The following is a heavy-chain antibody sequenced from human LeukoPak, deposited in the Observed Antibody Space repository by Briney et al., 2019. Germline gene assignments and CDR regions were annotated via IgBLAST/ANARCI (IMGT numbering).Heavy chain of an antibody. J-gene: IGHJ6*02. CDR2: ISYDGGNK. CDR1: GFTFSSYA. V-gene: IGHV3-30-3*01. Sequence: PGRSLRLSCAASGFTFSSYAMHWVRQAPGKGLEWVAVISYDGGNKYYADSVKGRFTISRDNSKKTLYLQMNSLRAEDTAVYYCARDQCSGGSCYSGSDYYHYGMDVWGQGTTVTVSS. D-gene: IGHD2-15*01. CDR3: ARDQCSGGSCYSGSDYYHYGMDV.